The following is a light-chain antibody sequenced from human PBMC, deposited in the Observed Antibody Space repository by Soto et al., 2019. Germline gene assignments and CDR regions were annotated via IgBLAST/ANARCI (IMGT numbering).Light chain of an antibody. CDR2: DVN. J-gene: IGLJ1*01. CDR1: SSDVGGYDY. Sequence: QSVLTQPASVSGSPGQSIAISCTGTSSDVGGYDYVSWYQQLPGKAPKLMIYDVNNRPSGASNRFSGSKSGNTASLTISGLQAEDEAVYYCSSYTCSSSPYFAIGRKVTVL. V-gene: IGLV2-14*03. CDR3: SSYTCSSSPY.